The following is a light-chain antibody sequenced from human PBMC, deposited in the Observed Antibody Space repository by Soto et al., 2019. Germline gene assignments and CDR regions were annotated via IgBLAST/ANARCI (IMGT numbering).Light chain of an antibody. J-gene: IGKJ3*01. CDR3: QNYYSAPCT. V-gene: IGKV1-27*01. Sequence: DIQMTQSPSSLSAFLGDRVTITCRASQGISDYLVWYQQKPGKVPKLLIYAASTLQSGVPPRFSGTGSGTDVTLTISSLQPEDVATYYCQNYYSAPCTFGPGTKVDIK. CDR2: AAS. CDR1: QGISDY.